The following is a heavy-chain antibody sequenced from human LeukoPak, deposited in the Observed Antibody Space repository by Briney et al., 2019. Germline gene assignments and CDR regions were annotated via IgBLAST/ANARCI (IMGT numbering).Heavy chain of an antibody. D-gene: IGHD3-16*01. CDR3: AKGGDKGAFDM. Sequence: GGSLRLSCAASGFIFSSYGMHWVRQAPGKGLEWVAVIWYDGSKKYIADSVKGRFTISRDNPKNTLYLQINSLRGEDTAVYSCAKGGDKGAFDMWGQGTTVIVSS. CDR1: GFIFSSYG. V-gene: IGHV3-33*06. J-gene: IGHJ3*02. CDR2: IWYDGSKK.